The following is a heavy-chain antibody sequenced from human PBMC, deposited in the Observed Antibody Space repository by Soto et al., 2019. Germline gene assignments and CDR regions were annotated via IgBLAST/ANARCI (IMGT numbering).Heavy chain of an antibody. Sequence: KGREWVAVIWYDGSNKYYADSGKGRFTISRDNSKNTLYLQMNCLRAEDTAVYFFFFQAEDGIRDVLSVSAFLLNRSSDL. V-gene: IGHV3-33*01. CDR3: FFQAEDGIRDVLSVSAFLLNRSSDL. CDR2: IWYDGSNK. J-gene: IGHJ2*01. D-gene: IGHD3-10*02.